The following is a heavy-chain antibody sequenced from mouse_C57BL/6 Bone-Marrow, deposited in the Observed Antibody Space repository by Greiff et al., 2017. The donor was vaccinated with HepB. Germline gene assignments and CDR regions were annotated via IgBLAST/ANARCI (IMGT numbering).Heavy chain of an antibody. CDR3: ARSSYTTVVATGDY. V-gene: IGHV1-85*01. Sequence: QVQLKESGPELVKPGASVKLSCKASGYTFTSYDINWMKQRPGQGLEWIGWIYPRDGSTKYNEKFKGKATLTVDTSSSTAYMELHSLTSEDSAVYFCARSSYTTVVATGDYWGQGTTLTVSS. CDR2: IYPRDGST. D-gene: IGHD1-1*01. J-gene: IGHJ2*01. CDR1: GYTFTSYD.